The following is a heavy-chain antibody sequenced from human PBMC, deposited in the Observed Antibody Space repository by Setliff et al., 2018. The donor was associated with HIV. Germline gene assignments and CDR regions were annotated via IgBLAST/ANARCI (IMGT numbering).Heavy chain of an antibody. J-gene: IGHJ3*01. CDR3: ARGNFGAAIRLQAFDL. Sequence: GGSLRLSCAASGFTFSGYWMHWVRQSPGRGLLGVAHIKGDGSITKYADSVKGRFTISRDNAKNTLYLQMNSLRAEDTAVYYCARGNFGAAIRLQAFDLWGRGTKVTVS. D-gene: IGHD3-3*01. V-gene: IGHV3-74*03. CDR1: GFTFSGYW. CDR2: IKGDGSIT.